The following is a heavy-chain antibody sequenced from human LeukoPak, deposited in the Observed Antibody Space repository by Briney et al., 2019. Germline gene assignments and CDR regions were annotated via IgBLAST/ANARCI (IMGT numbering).Heavy chain of an antibody. J-gene: IGHJ4*02. CDR3: ARDAGRYCSSTSCYPDY. CDR2: ISAYNDNT. CDR1: GYTFTSYG. D-gene: IGHD2-2*01. V-gene: IGHV1-18*01. Sequence: ASVKVSCKASGYTFTSYGISRVRQAPAQGLEWMGLISAYNDNTNYAQKLQGRVAMTTDTSTSTAYMELRSLRSDDTAVYYCARDAGRYCSSTSCYPDYWGQGTLVTVSS.